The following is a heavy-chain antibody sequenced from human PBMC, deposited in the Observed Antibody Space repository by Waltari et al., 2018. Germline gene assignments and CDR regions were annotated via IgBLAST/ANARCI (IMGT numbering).Heavy chain of an antibody. Sequence: EVPVVDSGGGLVQPGGSLRLSCAASGFTFHSFWMSWVRQAPGKGLEWVARINQDGSDTYYVDSVKGRFIISRDNAENSLFLQMSSLSAEDTAVYSCATTLFRTQRGDGVDVWGQGTTVIVSS. CDR3: ATTLFRTQRGDGVDV. J-gene: IGHJ6*02. CDR2: INQDGSDT. V-gene: IGHV3-7*01. CDR1: GFTFHSFW. D-gene: IGHD5-18*01.